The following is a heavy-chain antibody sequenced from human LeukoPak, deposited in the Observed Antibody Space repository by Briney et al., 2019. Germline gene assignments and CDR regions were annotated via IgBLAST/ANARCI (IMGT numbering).Heavy chain of an antibody. CDR2: IYTSGST. D-gene: IGHD2-2*01. CDR1: GGSISTYY. J-gene: IGHJ4*02. V-gene: IGHV4-4*07. CDR3: ASRRCSTTCPEDY. Sequence: SETLSLTCTVSGGSISTYYWSWIRQSAGKGLEWIGRIYTSGSTDYNPSLKSRVTMSVDTSKNQLSLKLSSVIASDTAVYYCASRRCSTTCPEDYWGQGTLVTVSS.